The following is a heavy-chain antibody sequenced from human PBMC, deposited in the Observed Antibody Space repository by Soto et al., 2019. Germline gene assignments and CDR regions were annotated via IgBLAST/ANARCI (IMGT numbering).Heavy chain of an antibody. CDR2: IKQDGSEK. D-gene: IGHD3-10*01. CDR3: ARDCRAMVRGVPFSWFDP. J-gene: IGHJ5*02. V-gene: IGHV3-7*01. CDR1: GFTFSSYW. Sequence: GGSLRLSCAASGFTFSSYWMSWVRQAPGKGLEWVANIKQDGSEKYYVDSVKGRFTISRDNAKNSLYLQMNSLRAEDTAVYYCARDCRAMVRGVPFSWFDPWGQGTLVTVSS.